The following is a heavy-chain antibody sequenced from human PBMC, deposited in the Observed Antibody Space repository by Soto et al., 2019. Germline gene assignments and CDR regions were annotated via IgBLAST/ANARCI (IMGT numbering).Heavy chain of an antibody. CDR1: GYTFTNYG. Sequence: QVQLVQSGAEMKKPGASVKVSCKASGYTFTNYGISWVRQAPGQGLEWMGWISPYNGNTNYAQKLQGRVTMTTDTSTGTAYVELRSLRSDDTAVYYCAREERKTYFYDSSQEYYFDYWGQGTLVTVSS. J-gene: IGHJ4*02. V-gene: IGHV1-18*01. CDR2: ISPYNGNT. CDR3: AREERKTYFYDSSQEYYFDY. D-gene: IGHD3-22*01.